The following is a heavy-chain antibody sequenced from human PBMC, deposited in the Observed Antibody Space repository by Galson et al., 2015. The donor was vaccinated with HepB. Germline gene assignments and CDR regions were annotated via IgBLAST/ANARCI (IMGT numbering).Heavy chain of an antibody. V-gene: IGHV1-24*01. D-gene: IGHD3-16*02. J-gene: IGHJ4*02. CDR1: GYTLTELS. CDR3: ATGGGSYRYSGPLDY. CDR2: FDPEDGET. Sequence: SVKVSCKVSGYTLTELSMHWVRQAPGKGLEWMGGFDPEDGETIYAQKFQGRVTMTEDTSTDTAYMELSSLRSEDTAVYYCATGGGSYRYSGPLDYWGQGTLVTVSS.